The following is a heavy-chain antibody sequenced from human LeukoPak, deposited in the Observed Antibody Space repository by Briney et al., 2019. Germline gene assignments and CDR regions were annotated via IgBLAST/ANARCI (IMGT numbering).Heavy chain of an antibody. J-gene: IGHJ4*02. D-gene: IGHD6-6*01. CDR3: ARASIAASGYYFDY. CDR2: IYSGGST. V-gene: IGHV3-66*01. CDR1: GFTVSTNY. Sequence: PGGSLRLSCAASGFTVSTNYMTWVRHAPGKGLEWVSVIYSGGSTFYADSVKGRFTISRDNSKNTLYLQMNSLRAEDTAVYYCARASIAASGYYFDYWGQGTLVTVSS.